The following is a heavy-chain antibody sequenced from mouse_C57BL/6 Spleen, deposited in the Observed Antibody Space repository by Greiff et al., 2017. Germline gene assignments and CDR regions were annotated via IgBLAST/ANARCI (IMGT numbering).Heavy chain of an antibody. CDR3: TRGRANCVFDY. D-gene: IGHD3-1*01. V-gene: IGHV1-15*01. CDR1: GYTFTDYE. J-gene: IGHJ2*01. Sequence: SGAELVRPGASVTLSCKASGYTFTDYEMHWVKQTPVHGLEWIGAIDPETGGTAYNQKFKGKGILTADKSSSTAYMELRSLTSEDSAGYYCTRGRANCVFDYWGQGTTLTVSS. CDR2: IDPETGGT.